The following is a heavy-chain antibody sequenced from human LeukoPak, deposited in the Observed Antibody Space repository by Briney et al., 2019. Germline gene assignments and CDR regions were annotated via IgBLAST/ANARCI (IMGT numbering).Heavy chain of an antibody. CDR2: INHSGST. J-gene: IGHJ3*02. Sequence: LSLTCAVYGGSFSGYYWSWIRQPPGKGLEWIGEINHSGSTNYNPSLKSRVTISVDTSKNQFSLKLSSVTAADTAVYYCARAGRLYAFDIWGQGTMVTVSS. CDR1: GGSFSGYY. CDR3: ARAGRLYAFDI. V-gene: IGHV4-34*01.